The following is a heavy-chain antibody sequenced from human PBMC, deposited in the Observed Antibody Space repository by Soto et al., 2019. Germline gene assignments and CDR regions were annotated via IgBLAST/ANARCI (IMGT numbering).Heavy chain of an antibody. CDR1: GGSISSGGYY. Sequence: QVQLQESGPGLVKPSQTLSLTCTVSGGSISSGGYYWSWIRQHPGKGLEWIGYIYYSGSTYYNPSLKSRVTISVDTSKNQFSLKLSSVTAADTAVYYCARTPPQQYCSGGSCRPVIYYYMDVWGKGTTVTVSS. CDR2: IYYSGST. CDR3: ARTPPQQYCSGGSCRPVIYYYMDV. D-gene: IGHD2-15*01. V-gene: IGHV4-31*03. J-gene: IGHJ6*03.